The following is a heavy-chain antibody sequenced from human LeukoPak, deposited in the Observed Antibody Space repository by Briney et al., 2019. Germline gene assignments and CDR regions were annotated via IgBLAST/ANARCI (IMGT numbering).Heavy chain of an antibody. CDR1: GGSISSSSYY. J-gene: IGHJ4*02. CDR2: IYYSGST. V-gene: IGHV4-39*07. CDR3: ARGASGSRY. Sequence: SSETLSLTCTVSGGSISSSSYYWGWIRQPPGKGLEWIGGIYYSGSTYYNPSLKSRVTISVDTSKNQFSLKLSSVTAADTAVYYCARGASGSRYWGQGTLVTVSS. D-gene: IGHD3-10*01.